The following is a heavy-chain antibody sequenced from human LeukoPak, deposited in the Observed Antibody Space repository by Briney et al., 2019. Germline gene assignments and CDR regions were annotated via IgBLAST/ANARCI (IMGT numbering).Heavy chain of an antibody. CDR1: GFTFSTYA. CDR2: IGGSGDTT. V-gene: IGHV3-23*01. Sequence: PGGSLRLSCAASGFTFSTYAMSWVRRAPGKGLEWVSLIGGSGDTTYYADSVQGRFTISRDNSKNTLYLQMNSLRAEDTAVYYCAKSLGGLNTGSHYWGQGSLVTVSS. CDR3: AKSLGGLNTGSHY. J-gene: IGHJ4*02. D-gene: IGHD1-1*01.